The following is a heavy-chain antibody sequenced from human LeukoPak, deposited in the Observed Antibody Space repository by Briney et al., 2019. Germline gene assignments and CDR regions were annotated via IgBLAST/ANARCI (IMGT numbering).Heavy chain of an antibody. J-gene: IGHJ4*02. CDR2: MNSDGSAT. V-gene: IGHV3-74*01. CDR1: GFSFSNYW. CDR3: AKGPNYFDS. Sequence: GGSLRLSCAASGFSFSNYWMHRVRQAPGEGLVWVTRMNSDGSATYYADSVQGRFTISRDNAKNTLYLQMNSLRAEDTAMYFCAKGPNYFDSWGQGTLVTVSS.